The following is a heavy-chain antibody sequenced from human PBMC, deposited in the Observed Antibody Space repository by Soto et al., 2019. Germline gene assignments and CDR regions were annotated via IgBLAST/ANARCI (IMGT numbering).Heavy chain of an antibody. Sequence: SETLSLTCAVYGGSFSGYYWSWIRQPPGKGLEWIGEINHSGSTNYNPSLKSRVTISVDTSKNQFSLKLSSVTAADTAVYYCARGALAFDAFDIWGQGTMVTVSS. CDR3: ARGALAFDAFDI. D-gene: IGHD3-3*02. J-gene: IGHJ3*02. V-gene: IGHV4-34*01. CDR2: INHSGST. CDR1: GGSFSGYY.